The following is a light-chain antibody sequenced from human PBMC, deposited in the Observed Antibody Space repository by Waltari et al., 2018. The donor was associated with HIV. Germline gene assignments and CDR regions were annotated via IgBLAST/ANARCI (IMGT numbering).Light chain of an antibody. CDR2: RNN. J-gene: IGLJ2*01. CDR3: ASWDDSLSGYVV. V-gene: IGLV1-47*01. Sequence: QSVLTQPPSASGTPGQRVTISCSGRSSNIGGNSVYWYQQLPGTAPKLLIYRNNQRPSGVPERFSGSKSGTSASMAISGLRSEDEADYYCASWDDSLSGYVVFGGGTKLTVL. CDR1: SSNIGGNS.